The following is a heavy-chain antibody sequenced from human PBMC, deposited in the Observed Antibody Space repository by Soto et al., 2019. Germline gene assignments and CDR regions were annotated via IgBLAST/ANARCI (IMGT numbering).Heavy chain of an antibody. V-gene: IGHV3-23*01. Sequence: PGGSLRLPCVPSGYNSNKSAVSWVRQAQGKGLEWASAIISGGDNTQYADAVKGRFTITRDNSKNMWYLEMNSVTVEDTAVYYCVRRAQYFDGTGFHVFDTWGQGTTVTVSS. CDR3: VRRAQYFDGTGFHVFDT. CDR1: GYNSNKSA. CDR2: IISGGDNT. J-gene: IGHJ3*02. D-gene: IGHD3-22*01.